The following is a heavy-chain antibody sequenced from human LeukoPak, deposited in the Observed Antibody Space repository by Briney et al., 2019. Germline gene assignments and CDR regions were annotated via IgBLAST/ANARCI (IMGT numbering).Heavy chain of an antibody. V-gene: IGHV3-11*06. Sequence: GGSLRLSCAASGFTFSDYYMNWIHQAPGKGLEWVSYISSSSSYTNYADSVKGRFTISRDNAKNSLYLQMNSLRAEDTAVYYCARGGGYSYGAANFDYWGQGTLVTVSS. CDR2: ISSSSSYT. D-gene: IGHD5-18*01. CDR3: ARGGGYSYGAANFDY. J-gene: IGHJ4*02. CDR1: GFTFSDYY.